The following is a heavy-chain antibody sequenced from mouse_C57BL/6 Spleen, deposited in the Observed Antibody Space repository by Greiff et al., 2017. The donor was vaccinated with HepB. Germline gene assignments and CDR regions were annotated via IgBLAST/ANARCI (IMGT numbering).Heavy chain of an antibody. CDR1: GYTFTDYY. CDR2: INPNNGGT. Sequence: EVQLQQSGPELVKPGASVKISCKASGYTFTDYYMNWVKQSHGKSLEWIGDINPNNGGTSYNQKFKGKVTLTVDKSSSTAYMELRSLTSEDSAVYYCARGTGTSWFAYWGQGTLVTVSA. J-gene: IGHJ3*01. V-gene: IGHV1-26*01. CDR3: ARGTGTSWFAY. D-gene: IGHD4-1*01.